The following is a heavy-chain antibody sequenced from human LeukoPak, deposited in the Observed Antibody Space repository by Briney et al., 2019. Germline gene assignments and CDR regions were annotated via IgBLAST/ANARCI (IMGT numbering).Heavy chain of an antibody. D-gene: IGHD4-17*01. CDR2: INPSRGTT. CDR1: GYTFTSQY. CDR3: ARETPRSVTHLGGLFDY. Sequence: ASVPVTCKACGYTFTSQYMHWVRQAPGQGLEWMGIINPSRGTTVYAQKFQGRVTMTRDTSTSTVYMELSSLTSDDTAVYYCARETPRSVTHLGGLFDYWGQGTLVTISS. J-gene: IGHJ4*02. V-gene: IGHV1-46*01.